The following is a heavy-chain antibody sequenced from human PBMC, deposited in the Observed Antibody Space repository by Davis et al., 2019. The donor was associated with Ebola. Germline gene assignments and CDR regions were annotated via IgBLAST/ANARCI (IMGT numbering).Heavy chain of an antibody. CDR3: ARDPYNHRFDY. Sequence: GESLKISCVASGFPFNSHAMSWIHQAPGKGLEWVAAISARGDGTHYADSVRGRFAISRDSYSHILYLQMNSLRAEDTALYFCARDPYNHRFDYWGQGTLVTVSS. V-gene: IGHV3-23*01. J-gene: IGHJ4*02. D-gene: IGHD1-1*01. CDR2: ISARGDGT. CDR1: GFPFNSHA.